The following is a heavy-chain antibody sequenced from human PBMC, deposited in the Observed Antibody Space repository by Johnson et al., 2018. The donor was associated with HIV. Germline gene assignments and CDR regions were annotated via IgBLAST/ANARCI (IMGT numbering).Heavy chain of an antibody. D-gene: IGHD3-10*01. J-gene: IGHJ3*02. Sequence: VQLVESGGGLVQPGGSLRLSCAASGFTFSGYWMSWVRQAPGKGLEWVANIKQDGSEKYYVDSVKGRFTISRDNAKNSLYLQMNSLRAEDTAVYYCARDPIAFRNYYGSGSAFDIWGQGTMGTVSS. CDR2: IKQDGSEK. V-gene: IGHV3-7*01. CDR1: GFTFSGYW. CDR3: ARDPIAFRNYYGSGSAFDI.